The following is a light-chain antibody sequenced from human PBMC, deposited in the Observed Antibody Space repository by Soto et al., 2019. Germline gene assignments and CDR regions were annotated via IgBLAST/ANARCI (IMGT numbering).Light chain of an antibody. CDR1: QSISSW. Sequence: DIQMTQSPSTLSASVGDRVTITCRASQSISSWLAWYQQKPGKAPKVLIYKASNLQSGVSSRFSGSGSGTDFILTISSLQPEDFAIYYCQQYHKYPWTFGQGTKVDIK. CDR2: KAS. J-gene: IGKJ1*01. CDR3: QQYHKYPWT. V-gene: IGKV1-5*03.